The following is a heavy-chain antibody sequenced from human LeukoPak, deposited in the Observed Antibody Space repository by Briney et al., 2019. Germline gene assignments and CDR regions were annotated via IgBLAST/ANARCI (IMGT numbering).Heavy chain of an antibody. CDR3: ARGGPDIVVVPAARLHYYYYGMDV. Sequence: SETLSLTCSGYCVSFSGYYWSWIRQPPGKGPEWIGEINHSGSTNYNPSLKSRVTISVDTSKNQFSLKLSSVTAADTAVYYCARGGPDIVVVPAARLHYYYYGMDVWGKGTTVTVSS. CDR1: CVSFSGYY. D-gene: IGHD2-2*01. J-gene: IGHJ6*04. CDR2: INHSGST. V-gene: IGHV4-34*01.